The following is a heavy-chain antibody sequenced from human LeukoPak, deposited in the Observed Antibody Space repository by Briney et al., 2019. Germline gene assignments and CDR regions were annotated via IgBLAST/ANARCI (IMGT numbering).Heavy chain of an antibody. J-gene: IGHJ4*02. Sequence: GGSLRLSCAASGFTFSDYYMTWIRQAPGKGLEWVSYISSSGSIIYYADSVKGRFIISRDDAKNSLYLQMNSLRAEDTAVYFCARVGYDSSGRFDYWGQGTLVTVSS. D-gene: IGHD3-22*01. V-gene: IGHV3-11*04. CDR2: ISSSGSII. CDR3: ARVGYDSSGRFDY. CDR1: GFTFSDYY.